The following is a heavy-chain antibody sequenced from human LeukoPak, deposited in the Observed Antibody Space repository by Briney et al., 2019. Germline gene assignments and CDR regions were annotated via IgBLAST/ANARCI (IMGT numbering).Heavy chain of an antibody. Sequence: GASVKVSCKASGYTFTGYYMHWVRQAPGQGLEWMGWINPNSGGTSYAQKFQGRVTMTRDTSISTAYTELSRLRSDDTAVYYCARDPSSTSNWFDPWGQGTLVTVSS. CDR3: ARDPSSTSNWFDP. V-gene: IGHV1-2*02. CDR2: INPNSGGT. J-gene: IGHJ5*02. D-gene: IGHD2-2*01. CDR1: GYTFTGYY.